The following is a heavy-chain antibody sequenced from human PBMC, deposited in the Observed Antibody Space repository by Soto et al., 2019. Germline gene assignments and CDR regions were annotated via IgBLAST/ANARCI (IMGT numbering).Heavy chain of an antibody. CDR1: GFTFSSCS. J-gene: IGHJ6*02. D-gene: IGHD2-15*01. CDR3: ARVAAHYYYGMDV. V-gene: IGHV3-21*01. CDR2: ISSSSSYI. Sequence: GGSLRLSCAASGFTFSSCSMNWVRQAPGKGLEWVSSISSSSSYIYYADSVKGRFTISRDNAKNSLYLQMNSLRAEDTAVYYCARVAAHYYYGMDVWGQGTTVTVSS.